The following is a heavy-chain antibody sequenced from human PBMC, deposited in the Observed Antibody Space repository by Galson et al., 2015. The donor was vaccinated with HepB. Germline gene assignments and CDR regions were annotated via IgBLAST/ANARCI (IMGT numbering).Heavy chain of an antibody. J-gene: IGHJ4*02. Sequence: SVKVSCKASGYTFTGYYMHWVRQAPGQGLEWMGWINPNSGGTNYAQKFQGRVTMTRDTSISTAYMELSRLRSDDTAVYYCARTKSPSFGELWGHFDYWGQGTLVTVSS. CDR2: INPNSGGT. V-gene: IGHV1-2*02. CDR1: GYTFTGYY. CDR3: ARTKSPSFGELWGHFDY. D-gene: IGHD3-10*01.